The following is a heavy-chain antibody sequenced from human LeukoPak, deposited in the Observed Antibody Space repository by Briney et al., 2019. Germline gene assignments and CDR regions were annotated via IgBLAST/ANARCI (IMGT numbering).Heavy chain of an antibody. J-gene: IGHJ6*02. D-gene: IGHD3-3*01. CDR1: GYTFTSYD. Sequence: GASVKVSCKASGYTFTSYDINWVRQATGQGLEWMGWMNPNSGNTGYAQKFQGRVTMTRNTSISTAYMELSSLRSEDTAVYYCARGLGKQPPYDFWSGYYKRNYYYYGMDVWGQGTTVTVSS. CDR2: MNPNSGNT. V-gene: IGHV1-8*01. CDR3: ARGLGKQPPYDFWSGYYKRNYYYYGMDV.